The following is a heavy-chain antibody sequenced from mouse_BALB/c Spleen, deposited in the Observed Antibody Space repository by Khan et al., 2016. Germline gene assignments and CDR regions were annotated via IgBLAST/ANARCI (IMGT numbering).Heavy chain of an antibody. V-gene: IGHV9-3-1*01. CDR3: TSAGNHKDYFDY. Sequence: QIQLVQSGPELEKPGETVKISCKASGYTFANYGMNLVKPAPGKGLKWMGWINTSTGVPTCADDFKGRFAFSLVTSDYTAYLQINTLKTYYTATYSGTSAGNHKDYFDYWGQSTTLPVS. CDR1: GYTFANYG. J-gene: IGHJ2*01. D-gene: IGHD6-1*01. CDR2: INTSTGVP.